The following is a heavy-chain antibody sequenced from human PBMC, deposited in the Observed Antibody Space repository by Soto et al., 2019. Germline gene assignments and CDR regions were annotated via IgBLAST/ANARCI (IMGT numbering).Heavy chain of an antibody. V-gene: IGHV4-31*03. CDR1: GASINSGGYY. D-gene: IGHD1-26*01. CDR2: IYFTGNT. J-gene: IGHJ4*02. Sequence: QVQLQESGPAGLAKPSQTLSLTCTVSGASINSGGYYWSWIRQLPGKGLEWIGYIYFTGNTYYNPSLESRVTISLDTSQNQFSLKLSSVTAADTAIYYCASGDAWEVLLAYWGQGTLVTVSS. CDR3: ASGDAWEVLLAY.